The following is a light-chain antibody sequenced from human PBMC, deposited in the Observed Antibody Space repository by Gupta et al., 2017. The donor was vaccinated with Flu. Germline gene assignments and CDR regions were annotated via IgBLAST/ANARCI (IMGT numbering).Light chain of an antibody. J-gene: IGKJ1*01. CDR1: QSLLHSNGYNY. CDR3: KQSLQTPLT. V-gene: IGKV2-28*01. CDR2: LGS. Sequence: DSVMTQSPLSLPVTPGEPASISCRSSQSLLHSNGYNYLDWYLQKPGQSPQLLIYLGSNRASGVPDRFSGSGSGTDFTLKISRVEAEDVGVYYCKQSLQTPLTFGQGTXVEIK.